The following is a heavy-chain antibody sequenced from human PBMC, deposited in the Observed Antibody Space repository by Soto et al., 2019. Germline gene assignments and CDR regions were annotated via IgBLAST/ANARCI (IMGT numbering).Heavy chain of an antibody. V-gene: IGHV4-39*07. D-gene: IGHD2-2*01. CDR3: ASLSSGGYCTSTSCLYFDY. CDR2: IYYSGST. J-gene: IGHJ4*02. Sequence: PSETLSLTCTVSGGSISSSSYYWGWIRQPPGKGLEWIGSIYYSGSTNYNPSLKSRVTISVDTSKNQFSLKLSSVTAADTAVYYCASLSSGGYCTSTSCLYFDYWGQGTLVTVSS. CDR1: GGSISSSSYY.